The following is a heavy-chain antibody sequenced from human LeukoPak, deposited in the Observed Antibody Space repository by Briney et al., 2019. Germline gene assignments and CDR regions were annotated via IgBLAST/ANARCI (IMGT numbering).Heavy chain of an antibody. CDR1: VGSISIYY. Sequence: SETLSLTCTVSVGSISIYYWSWIRQPPGKGLEWIGYIYYSGSTNYNPSLKSRVTISVATSKNQFSLKMSSVTGADTAVYYCARESTTYYDFWSGYYSHDAFDIWGQGAMVTVSS. J-gene: IGHJ3*02. CDR2: IYYSGST. D-gene: IGHD3-3*01. V-gene: IGHV4-59*01. CDR3: ARESTTYYDFWSGYYSHDAFDI.